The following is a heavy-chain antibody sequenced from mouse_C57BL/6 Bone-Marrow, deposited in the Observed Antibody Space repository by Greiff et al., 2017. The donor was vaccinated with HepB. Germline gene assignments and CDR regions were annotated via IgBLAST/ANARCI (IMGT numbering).Heavy chain of an antibody. CDR1: GFTFSDYG. J-gene: IGHJ4*01. Sequence: EVHLVESGGGLVKPGGSLKLSCAASGFTFSDYGMHWVRQAPEKGLEWVAYISSGSSTIYYADTVKGRFTISRDNAKNTLFLQMTSLRSEDTAMYYCGGASYYAMDYWGQGTSVTVSS. D-gene: IGHD6-1*01. CDR3: GGASYYAMDY. CDR2: ISSGSSTI. V-gene: IGHV5-17*01.